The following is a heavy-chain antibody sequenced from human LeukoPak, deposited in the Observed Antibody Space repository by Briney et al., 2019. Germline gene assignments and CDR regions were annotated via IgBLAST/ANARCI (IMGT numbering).Heavy chain of an antibody. V-gene: IGHV1-8*01. CDR3: ARVVVVAAKPWFDP. J-gene: IGHJ5*02. Sequence: GSVKVSCKASGYTFTSYDINWVRQATGQGLEWMGWMNVNSGNTGYAQKFQGRVTMTRNTSISTAYMELSSLRSEDTAVYYCARVVVVAAKPWFDPWGQGTLVTVSS. D-gene: IGHD2-15*01. CDR1: GYTFTSYD. CDR2: MNVNSGNT.